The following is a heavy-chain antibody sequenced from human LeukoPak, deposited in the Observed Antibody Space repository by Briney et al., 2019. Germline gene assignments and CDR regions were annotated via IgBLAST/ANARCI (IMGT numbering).Heavy chain of an antibody. CDR3: GIAPRGYSRCNP. CDR2: INHSGST. Sequence: SETLSLTCAVYGGSFSGYYWSWLRQPPGKGLEWFGEINHSGSTNYHPSLKSRVTIRVDTSKNEFPLKLSFVPAADAACYYCGIAPRGYSRCNPSGERTLVTVSS. J-gene: IGHJ5*02. V-gene: IGHV4-34*01. D-gene: IGHD3-22*01. CDR1: GGSFSGYY.